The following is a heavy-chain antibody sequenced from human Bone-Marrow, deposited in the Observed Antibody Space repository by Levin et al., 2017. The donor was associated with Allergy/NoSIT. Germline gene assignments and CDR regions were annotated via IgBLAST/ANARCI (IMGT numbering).Heavy chain of an antibody. V-gene: IGHV5-51*01. CDR2: IFPGDSDT. J-gene: IGHJ4*02. CDR3: ARPGTQDILTGYQD. D-gene: IGHD3-9*01. Sequence: GESLKISCKTSGYSFTSQWIAWVRQMPGKGLEWMGIIFPGDSDTRYSPSFQGQVTFSADKSISTTYLQWHSLKASDTAMYYCARPGTQDILTGYQDWGQGTLVTVSS. CDR1: GYSFTSQW.